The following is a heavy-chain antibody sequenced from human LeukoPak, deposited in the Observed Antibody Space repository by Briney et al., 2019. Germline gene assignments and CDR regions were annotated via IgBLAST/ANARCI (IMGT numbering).Heavy chain of an antibody. V-gene: IGHV3-23*01. J-gene: IGHJ1*01. CDR1: GFTFSSYA. D-gene: IGHD2-2*01. CDR2: ISGSGGST. Sequence: GGSLRLSCAASGFTFSSYAMSWVRQAPGKGLEWVSAISGSGGSTYYADSVKGRFTISRDNSKNTLYLQMNSLRAEDTAVYYCAKDCGYYCSSTRIDRYFQHWGQGTLVTVSS. CDR3: AKDCGYYCSSTRIDRYFQH.